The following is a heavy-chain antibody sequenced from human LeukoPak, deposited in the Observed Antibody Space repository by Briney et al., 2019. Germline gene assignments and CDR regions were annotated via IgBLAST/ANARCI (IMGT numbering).Heavy chain of an antibody. CDR1: GFTFSSYA. D-gene: IGHD3-16*01. CDR3: ARFGDYGDYFQH. CDR2: LSGSGGST. V-gene: IGHV3-23*01. Sequence: GGSLRLSCAASGFTFSSYAMSWVRQAPGKGLEWFSALSGSGGSTYYADAVKGRFTISRDNSKNTLYLQMNSLRAEDTAVYYCARFGDYGDYFQHWGQGTLVTVSS. J-gene: IGHJ1*01.